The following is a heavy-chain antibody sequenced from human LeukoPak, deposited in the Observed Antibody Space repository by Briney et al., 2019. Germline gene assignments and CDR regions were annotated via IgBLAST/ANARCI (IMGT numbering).Heavy chain of an antibody. V-gene: IGHV4-34*01. CDR1: GGSFSGYY. CDR3: ARHVDSSSSLYYYYFYYMDV. J-gene: IGHJ6*03. CDR2: INHSGST. D-gene: IGHD6-6*01. Sequence: ASETLSLTCAVYGGSFSGYYWSWIRQPPGKGLEWIGEINHSGSTNYNPSLKSRVTISVDTSKNQFSLKLSSVTAADTAVYYCARHVDSSSSLYYYYFYYMDVWGKGTTVTVSS.